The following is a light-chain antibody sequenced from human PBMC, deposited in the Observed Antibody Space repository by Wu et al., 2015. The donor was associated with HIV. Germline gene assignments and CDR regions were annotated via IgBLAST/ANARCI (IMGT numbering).Light chain of an antibody. J-gene: IGKJ1*01. V-gene: IGKV3-15*01. CDR3: QQYNNWPPWT. CDR2: GAS. Sequence: ETVMTQSPATLSVSPGERATLSCRASQSVSGNLAWYQQKPGQAPRLLIYGASTRATGIPARFSGSGSGTEFTLTISNMQSGDLAVYYCQQYNNWPPWTFGQGTKVEIK. CDR1: QSVSGN.